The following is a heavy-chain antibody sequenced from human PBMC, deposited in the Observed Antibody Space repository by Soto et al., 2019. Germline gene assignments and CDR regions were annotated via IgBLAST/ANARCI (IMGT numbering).Heavy chain of an antibody. CDR1: GFTFSSYA. Sequence: PGGSLRLSCAASGFTFSSYAMHWVRQAPGKGLEWVAVISYDGSNKYYADSVKGRFTISRDNSKNTLYLQMNSLRAEDTAVYYCAREYRITIFGVLITQKYYFDYWGQGTLVTVSS. CDR3: AREYRITIFGVLITQKYYFDY. J-gene: IGHJ4*02. V-gene: IGHV3-30-3*01. D-gene: IGHD3-3*01. CDR2: ISYDGSNK.